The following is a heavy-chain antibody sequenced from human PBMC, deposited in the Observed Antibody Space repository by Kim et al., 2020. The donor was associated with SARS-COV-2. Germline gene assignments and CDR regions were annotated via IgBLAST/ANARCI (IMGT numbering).Heavy chain of an antibody. V-gene: IGHV2-5*02. CDR3: AHRPGYGDPYGDYVFAFDI. CDR2: IYWDDDK. Sequence: SGPTLVNPTQTLTLTCTFSGFSLSTSGVGVGWIRQPPGKALEWLALIYWDDDKRYSPSLKSRLTITKDTSKNQVVLTMTNMDPVDTATYYCAHRPGYGDPYGDYVFAFDIWGQGTMVTVSS. CDR1: GFSLSTSGVG. D-gene: IGHD4-17*01. J-gene: IGHJ3*02.